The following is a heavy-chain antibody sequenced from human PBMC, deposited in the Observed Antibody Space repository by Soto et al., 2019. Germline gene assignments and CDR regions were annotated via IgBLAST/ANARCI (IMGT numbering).Heavy chain of an antibody. CDR2: ISYDAKNK. CDR3: AGYCIITSCSSGY. Sequence: VQLVESGGGVVQPGRSLRLSCAAAGFTFSSYAMHWVRQAPGKGLEWVAAISYDAKNKYYADSVKGRFTISRDNSKNTLYLQMDSLRAEDTAVYYCAGYCIITSCSSGYWGQGTLVTVSS. J-gene: IGHJ4*02. CDR1: GFTFSSYA. D-gene: IGHD2-2*01. V-gene: IGHV3-30*04.